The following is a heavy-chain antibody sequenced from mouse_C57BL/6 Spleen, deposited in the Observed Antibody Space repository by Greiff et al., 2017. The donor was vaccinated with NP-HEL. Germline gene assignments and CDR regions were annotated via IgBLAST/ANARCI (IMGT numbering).Heavy chain of an antibody. V-gene: IGHV2-6*03. CDR1: GFSLTSYG. CDR2: IWSDGST. J-gene: IGHJ4*01. D-gene: IGHD2-1*01. Sequence: VQLQQSGPGLVAPSQSLSITCTVSGFSLTSYGVHWVRRPPGKGLEWLVVIWSDGSTTYNSALKSRLSISKDNSKSQVFLKMNSLQTDDTAMYYCAREFYYGKDYAMDYWGQGTSVTVSS. CDR3: AREFYYGKDYAMDY.